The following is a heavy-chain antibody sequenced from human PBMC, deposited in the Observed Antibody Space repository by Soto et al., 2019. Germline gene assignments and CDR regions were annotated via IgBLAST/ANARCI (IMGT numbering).Heavy chain of an antibody. Sequence: ASVKVSCKASGYTFTSYYMHWVRQAPGQGLEWMGIINPSGGSTSYAQKFQGRVTMTRDTSTSTVYMELSSLRSEDTAVYYCARDLNEYGSGTHPGYWGEGTLVIV. CDR2: INPSGGST. J-gene: IGHJ4*02. CDR3: ARDLNEYGSGTHPGY. CDR1: GYTFTSYY. D-gene: IGHD3-10*01. V-gene: IGHV1-46*01.